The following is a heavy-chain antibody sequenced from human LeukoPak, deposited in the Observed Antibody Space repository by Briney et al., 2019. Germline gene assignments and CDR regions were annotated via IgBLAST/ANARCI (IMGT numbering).Heavy chain of an antibody. Sequence: ASVKVSCMDSGYSFNRYGIMGLRQAPGQGLEWMGWISAYNGNTNYTQKLQGRVTMTTDTSTSTAYTELRSLRTDDTAVYYCARCGSYPPGRFNCWGQGTLVTVSS. V-gene: IGHV1-18*01. J-gene: IGHJ4*02. D-gene: IGHD1-26*01. CDR1: GYSFNRYG. CDR2: ISAYNGNT. CDR3: ARCGSYPPGRFNC.